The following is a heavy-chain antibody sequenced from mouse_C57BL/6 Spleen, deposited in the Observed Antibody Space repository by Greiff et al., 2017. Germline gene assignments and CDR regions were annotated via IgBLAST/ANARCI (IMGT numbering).Heavy chain of an antibody. CDR3: AHSSGYRYYFDY. J-gene: IGHJ2*01. V-gene: IGHV1-59*01. Sequence: QVQLQQPGAELVRPGTSVKLSCKASGYTFTSYWMHWVKQRPGQGLEWIGVIDPSDSYTNYNQKFKGKATLTVDTSSSTAYIQLSSLTSEDSAVDYCAHSSGYRYYFDYGGHGTTLTVSS. D-gene: IGHD3-2*02. CDR2: IDPSDSYT. CDR1: GYTFTSYW.